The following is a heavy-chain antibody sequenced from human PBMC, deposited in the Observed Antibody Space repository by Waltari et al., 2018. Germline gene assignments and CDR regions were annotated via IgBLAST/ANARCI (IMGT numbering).Heavy chain of an antibody. CDR3: ARDSGFYYYYYGMDV. D-gene: IGHD3-10*01. CDR2: IKQDGREK. Sequence: EVQLVESGGGLVQPGGSLRLSCAASGFTFSSYWMSWVRQAPGKGLEWVANIKQDGREKYYGDAVKGRFTISRDNAKNSRYLQMNSLRAEDTAVYYCARDSGFYYYYYGMDVWGQGTTVTVSS. J-gene: IGHJ6*02. V-gene: IGHV3-7*01. CDR1: GFTFSSYW.